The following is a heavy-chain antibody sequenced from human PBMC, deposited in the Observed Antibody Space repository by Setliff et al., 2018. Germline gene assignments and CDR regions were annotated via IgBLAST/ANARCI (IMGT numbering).Heavy chain of an antibody. CDR1: GYSFTSYW. Sequence: PGESLKISCKGSGYSFTSYWIGWVRQMPGKGLEWMGIIYPSDSDTRYNPSFQGQVTISADKSISTAYLQWSSLKASDTAMYYCARRQGANWGSDYYYGMDVWGQGTTVTVSS. J-gene: IGHJ6*02. CDR3: ARRQGANWGSDYYYGMDV. D-gene: IGHD7-27*01. CDR2: IYPSDSDT. V-gene: IGHV5-51*01.